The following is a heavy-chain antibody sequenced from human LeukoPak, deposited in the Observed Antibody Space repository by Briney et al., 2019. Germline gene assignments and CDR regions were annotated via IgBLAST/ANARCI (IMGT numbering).Heavy chain of an antibody. CDR2: IYTSGST. J-gene: IGHJ6*03. Sequence: SETLSLTCSVSGGSISSYYWTWIRQPARKELEWIGRIYTSGSTNYNPSLKSRVTMSVDTSKNQFSLKVSSVTAADTAVYYCARELYVAGSGYHYYMDVWGKGTTVTVSS. CDR3: ARELYVAGSGYHYYMDV. V-gene: IGHV4-4*07. D-gene: IGHD3-10*01. CDR1: GGSISSYY.